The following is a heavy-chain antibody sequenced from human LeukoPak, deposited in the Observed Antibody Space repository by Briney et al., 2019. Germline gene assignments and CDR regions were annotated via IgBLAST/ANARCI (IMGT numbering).Heavy chain of an antibody. D-gene: IGHD3-22*01. CDR2: ISSSSSYI. Sequence: GGSLRRSCAASGFTFSSYSMNWVRQAPGKGLEWVSSISSSSSYIYYADSVKGRFTISRDNAKNSLYLQMNSLRAEDTAVYYCARESRDSSGYYWGAFDIWGQGTMVTVSS. CDR1: GFTFSSYS. CDR3: ARESRDSSGYYWGAFDI. J-gene: IGHJ3*02. V-gene: IGHV3-21*01.